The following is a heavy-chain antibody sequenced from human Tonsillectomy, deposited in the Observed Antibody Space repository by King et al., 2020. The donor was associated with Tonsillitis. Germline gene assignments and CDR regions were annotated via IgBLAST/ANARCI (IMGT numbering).Heavy chain of an antibody. CDR3: ARQPYGSGINWFDP. CDR1: GGSISSYY. CDR2: IYYSGST. J-gene: IGHJ5*02. D-gene: IGHD3-10*01. Sequence: HVQLQESGPGLVKPSETLSLTCTVSGGSISSYYWSWIRQPPGKGLEWIGYIYYSGSTNYNPSLKSRVTISVDTSKNQFSLKLSSVTAADTAVYYCARQPYGSGINWFDPWGQGALVTVSS. V-gene: IGHV4-59*08.